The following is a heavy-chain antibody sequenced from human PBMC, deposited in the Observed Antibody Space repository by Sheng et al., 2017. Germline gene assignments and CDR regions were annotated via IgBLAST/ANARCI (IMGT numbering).Heavy chain of an antibody. V-gene: IGHV3-7*03. Sequence: EVHLVESGGGLVQPGGSLRLSCAASGFTFRSYWMTWVRQAPGKGLEWVANVKQDESEKYYVDSVRGRFTISRDNAKNSLYLQMNSLRAEDTAVYYCARAWAQVGTAVPPLDHWGQGTLGHRLL. CDR1: GFTFRSYW. CDR2: VKQDESEK. D-gene: IGHD6-13*01. CDR3: ARAWAQVGTAVPPLDH. J-gene: IGHJ4*02.